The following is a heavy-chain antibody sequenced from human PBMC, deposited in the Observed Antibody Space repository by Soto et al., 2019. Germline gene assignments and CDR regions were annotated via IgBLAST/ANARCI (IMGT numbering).Heavy chain of an antibody. CDR1: GYTFTSYG. V-gene: IGHV1-18*01. CDR3: ARDGDSRSHYYYYGMDV. Sequence: QVPLVQSGAEVKKPGASVKVSCKASGYTFTSYGISWVRQAPGQGLEWMGWISAYNGNTNYAQKLQGRVTMTKDTSTSTAYMELRSLRSDDTAVYYCARDGDSRSHYYYYGMDVWGQGTTVTVSS. J-gene: IGHJ6*02. D-gene: IGHD3-22*01. CDR2: ISAYNGNT.